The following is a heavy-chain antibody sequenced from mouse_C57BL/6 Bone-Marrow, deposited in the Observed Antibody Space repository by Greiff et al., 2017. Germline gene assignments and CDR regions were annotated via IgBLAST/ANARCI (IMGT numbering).Heavy chain of an antibody. CDR2: ISYSGST. V-gene: IGHV3-1*01. CDR3: ARGGGDEAMDY. Sequence: EVQLQESGPGMVKPSQSLSLTCTVTGYSITSGYDWHWIRHFPGNKLEWMGYISYSGSTNYNPSLKSRISITHDTSKNHFFLKLNSVTTEDTATYYCARGGGDEAMDYWGQGTSVTVSS. J-gene: IGHJ4*01. CDR1: GYSITSGYD.